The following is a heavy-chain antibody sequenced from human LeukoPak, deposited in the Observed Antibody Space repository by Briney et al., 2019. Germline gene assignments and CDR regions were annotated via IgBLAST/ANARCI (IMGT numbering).Heavy chain of an antibody. J-gene: IGHJ4*02. V-gene: IGHV4-34*01. CDR1: GGSFSGYY. Sequence: SETLSLTCAVYGGSFSGYYWSWIRQPPGKGLERIGEINHSGSTNYNPSLKSRVTISVDTSKDQFSLKLSSVTAADTAVYYCARGAARPSYYFDYWGQGTLATVSS. D-gene: IGHD6-6*01. CDR3: ARGAARPSYYFDY. CDR2: INHSGST.